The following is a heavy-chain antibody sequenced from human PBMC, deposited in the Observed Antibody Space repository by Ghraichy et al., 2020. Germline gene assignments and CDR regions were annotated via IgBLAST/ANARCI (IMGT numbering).Heavy chain of an antibody. CDR3: AKSALSYCSGGSCFLRFDY. CDR2: ISGSGGST. V-gene: IGHV3-23*01. J-gene: IGHJ4*02. Sequence: GGSLRLSCAASGFTFSSYAMSWVRQAPGKGLEWVSAISGSGGSTYYADSVKGRFTISRDNSKNTLYLQMNSLRAEDTAVYYCAKSALSYCSGGSCFLRFDYWGQGTLVTVSS. CDR1: GFTFSSYA. D-gene: IGHD2-15*01.